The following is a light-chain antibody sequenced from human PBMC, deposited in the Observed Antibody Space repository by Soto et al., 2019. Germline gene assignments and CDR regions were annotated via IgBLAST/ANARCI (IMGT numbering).Light chain of an antibody. CDR3: QQLNSYPIT. CDR2: AAS. CDR1: QGISSY. V-gene: IGKV1-9*01. Sequence: ILLPHSPSFLSASVGARVSITCRASQGISSYLAWYQQKPGKAPKLLIYAASTLQSGVPSRFSGSGSGTEFTLTISSLQPEDFATYYCQQLNSYPITFGQGTRLEIK. J-gene: IGKJ5*01.